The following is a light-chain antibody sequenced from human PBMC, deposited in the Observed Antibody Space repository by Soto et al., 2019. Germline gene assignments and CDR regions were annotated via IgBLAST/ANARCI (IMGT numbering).Light chain of an antibody. J-gene: IGKJ1*01. CDR3: LQDSDYPRT. CDR1: QGIRTE. Sequence: ATQMTQSPSSLSASVGDRVTIACRASQGIRTELGWYQQKPGEAPKLLIYAASTLQSWVPSRFSGSGSGTDFNITISSLQPEDFATYYCLQDSDYPRTFGQGTKVEMK. CDR2: AAS. V-gene: IGKV1-6*01.